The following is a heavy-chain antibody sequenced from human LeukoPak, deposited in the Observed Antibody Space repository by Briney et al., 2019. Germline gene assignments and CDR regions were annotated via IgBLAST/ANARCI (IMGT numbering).Heavy chain of an antibody. D-gene: IGHD6-19*01. CDR1: GGSISSYY. J-gene: IGHJ5*02. V-gene: IGHV4-59*01. Sequence: PSETLSLTCTVSGGSISSYYWSWIRQPPGKGLEWIGYIYYSESTNYNPSLKSRVTISVDTSKNQFSLKLSSVTAADTAVYYCARAPRLAPPRFDPWGQGTLVTVSS. CDR3: ARAPRLAPPRFDP. CDR2: IYYSEST.